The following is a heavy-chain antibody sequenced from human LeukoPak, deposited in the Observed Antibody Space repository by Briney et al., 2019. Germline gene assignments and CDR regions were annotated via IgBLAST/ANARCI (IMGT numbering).Heavy chain of an antibody. Sequence: GGSLRLSCAASGFTFSSYGMHWVRQAPGKGLEWVAVISYDGSNKYYADSVKGRFTISRDNSKNTLYLQMNSLRAEDTAVYYCAKARLLWFGESTPGWGMDVWGQGTTVTVSS. CDR2: ISYDGSNK. CDR3: AKARLLWFGESTPGWGMDV. CDR1: GFTFSSYG. V-gene: IGHV3-30*18. J-gene: IGHJ6*02. D-gene: IGHD3-10*01.